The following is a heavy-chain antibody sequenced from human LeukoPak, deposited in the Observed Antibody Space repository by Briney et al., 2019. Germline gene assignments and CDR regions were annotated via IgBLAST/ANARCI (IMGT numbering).Heavy chain of an antibody. D-gene: IGHD3-10*01. CDR2: IGGRDGST. Sequence: AIGGRDGSTYYADSVKGRFTFSRDNSKNTLYVQMNSLRAEDTAVYYCAKGHYYGSGSLDYWGQGTLVTVSS. CDR3: AKGHYYGSGSLDY. J-gene: IGHJ4*02. V-gene: IGHV3-23*01.